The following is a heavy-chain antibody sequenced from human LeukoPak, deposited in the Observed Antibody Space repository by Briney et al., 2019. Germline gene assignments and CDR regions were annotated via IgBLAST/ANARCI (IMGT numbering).Heavy chain of an antibody. CDR1: GYTFTSYY. J-gene: IGHJ5*02. CDR3: AREVGATTRWFDP. D-gene: IGHD1-26*01. CDR2: INPSGGST. Sequence: ASVKVSCKASGYTFTSYYMHWVRQAPGQGLEWMGIINPSGGSTSYAQKFQGRVTMTRDMSTSTVYMELSSLRSEDTAVYYCAREVGATTRWFDPWGQGTLVTVS. V-gene: IGHV1-46*01.